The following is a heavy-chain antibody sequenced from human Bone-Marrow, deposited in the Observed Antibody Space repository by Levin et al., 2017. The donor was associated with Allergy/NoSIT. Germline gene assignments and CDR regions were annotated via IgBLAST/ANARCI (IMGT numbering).Heavy chain of an antibody. CDR2: IRKKTNSYTT. D-gene: IGHD2-15*01. V-gene: IGHV3-72*01. J-gene: IGHJ3*02. CDR1: GFSFSDHY. CDR3: SRTYCGGAGCSGALDS. Sequence: EGSLRLSCVGSGFSFSDHYMDWVRLAPEKGLEWVGRIRKKTNSYTTEYAASVKGRFTISRDDSKNSVFLQMNSLQTEDTAVYYCSRTYCGGAGCSGALDSWGQGTVVTVSS.